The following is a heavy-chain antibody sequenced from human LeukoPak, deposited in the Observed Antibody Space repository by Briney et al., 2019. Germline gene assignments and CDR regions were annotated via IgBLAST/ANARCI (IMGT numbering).Heavy chain of an antibody. V-gene: IGHV3-11*01. CDR3: ARDARQQLVERFDY. CDR2: ISPTGITT. J-gene: IGHJ4*02. D-gene: IGHD6-13*01. Sequence: GGSLRLSCAAPGFTFSDYYMSWIRQAPGKGLEWASYISPTGITTYYADSVKGRFTISRDNAKNSLYLQMNSLRAEDTAVYYCARDARQQLVERFDYWGQGTLVTVSS. CDR1: GFTFSDYY.